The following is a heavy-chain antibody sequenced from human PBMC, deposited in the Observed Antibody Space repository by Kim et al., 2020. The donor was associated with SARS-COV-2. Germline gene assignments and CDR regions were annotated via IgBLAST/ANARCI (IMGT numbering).Heavy chain of an antibody. CDR1: GFTLSNYA. V-gene: IGHV3-23*01. J-gene: IGHJ4*02. CDR3: AGGQVEITLILVGSFSSGNSFAS. CDR2: ISDSGGST. D-gene: IGHD3-22*01. Sequence: GGSLRLSCAASGFTLSNYAMNWVRQAPGKGLECVSSISDSGGSTNYADSVKGRFTISRDNSKNTLFLQMNSLRAEDTAVYYCAGGQVEITLILVGSFSSGNSFASWGQGALGIVSS.